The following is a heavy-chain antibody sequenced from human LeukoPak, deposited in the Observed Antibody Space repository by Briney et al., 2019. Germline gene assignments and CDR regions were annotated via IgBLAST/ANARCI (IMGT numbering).Heavy chain of an antibody. Sequence: PGGSLRLSCAASGFTFSSYAMSWVRQAPGKGLEWVSSISSSSSYIYYADSVKGRFTISRDNAKNSLYLQMNSLRAEDTAVYYCARVTGGSGSYYTYWGQGTLVTVSS. V-gene: IGHV3-21*01. CDR2: ISSSSSYI. D-gene: IGHD3-10*01. J-gene: IGHJ4*02. CDR3: ARVTGGSGSYYTY. CDR1: GFTFSSYA.